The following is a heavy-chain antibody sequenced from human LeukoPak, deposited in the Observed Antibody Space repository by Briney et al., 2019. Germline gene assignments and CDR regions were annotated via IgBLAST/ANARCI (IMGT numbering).Heavy chain of an antibody. V-gene: IGHV3-33*01. J-gene: IGHJ4*02. CDR1: GFRFSSHG. CDR3: ARFVGSDYTGSFDL. Sequence: GTSLRLSCAGSGFRFSSHGMHWVRQAPGKGLELLGYIWYDGSNPDYVDPVKGRFTISRDNSKNTVYLQMNSLRAEDTAVYHCARFVGSDYTGSFDLWGQGTPVTVSS. CDR2: IWYDGSNP. D-gene: IGHD3-10*01.